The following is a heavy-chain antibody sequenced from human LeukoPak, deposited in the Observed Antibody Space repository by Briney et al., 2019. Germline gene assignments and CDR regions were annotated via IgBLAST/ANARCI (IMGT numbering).Heavy chain of an antibody. V-gene: IGHV4-39*01. CDR3: ARHSGSGSLSRPFDP. CDR2: VYYTGST. J-gene: IGHJ5*02. D-gene: IGHD3-10*01. CDR1: GASVTSGGFY. Sequence: SETLSLTCSVSGASVTSGGFYWGWLRQPPGKGPEWIATVYYTGSTYYNPSLKSRVTISIDTSKNQFSLRLTSVTTTDTAIYHCARHSGSGSLSRPFDPWGQGALVTVSS.